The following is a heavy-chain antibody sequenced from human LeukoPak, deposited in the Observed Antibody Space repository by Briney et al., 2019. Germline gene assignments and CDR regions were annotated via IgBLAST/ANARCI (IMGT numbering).Heavy chain of an antibody. J-gene: IGHJ4*02. D-gene: IGHD2-8*01. CDR2: IWYDGSNK. Sequence: AGGSLRLSCAASGFTFSSYGMHWVRQAPGKGPEWVAVIWYDGSNKYYADSVKGRFTISRDNSKNTLYLQMNSLRVEDTAVYYCAGGKVLIDYWGQGTLVTVSS. CDR1: GFTFSSYG. CDR3: AGGKVLIDY. V-gene: IGHV3-33*01.